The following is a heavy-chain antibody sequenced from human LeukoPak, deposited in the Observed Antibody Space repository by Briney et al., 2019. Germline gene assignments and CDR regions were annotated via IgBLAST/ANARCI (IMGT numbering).Heavy chain of an antibody. J-gene: IGHJ6*03. CDR1: GFTFSSYTFSTYA. CDR3: AKGVEDSGIYYYYYMDV. Sequence: GGSLRLSCAASGFTFSSYTFSTYAMSWVRQAPGKGLEWVSAVSGSGVSTYYADSVKGRFTITRDNSKNTLYLQMNGLRAEDTAVYYCAKGVEDSGIYYYYYMDVWGKGTTVAVSS. CDR2: VSGSGVST. D-gene: IGHD2-15*01. V-gene: IGHV3-23*01.